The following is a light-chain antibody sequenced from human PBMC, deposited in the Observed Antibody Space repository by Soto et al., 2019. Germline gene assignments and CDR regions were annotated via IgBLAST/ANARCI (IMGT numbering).Light chain of an antibody. CDR2: GAS. CDR3: QQYGSSPPYT. Sequence: EIVLTQSPGTLSLSPGERATLSCRASRSVSRTYLAWYQQKPGQAPRLLIYGASSRATGIPDRFSGSGSGTDFTLTISRLEPEDFAVYYCQQYGSSPPYTFGQGTKPEIK. J-gene: IGKJ2*01. V-gene: IGKV3-20*01. CDR1: RSVSRTY.